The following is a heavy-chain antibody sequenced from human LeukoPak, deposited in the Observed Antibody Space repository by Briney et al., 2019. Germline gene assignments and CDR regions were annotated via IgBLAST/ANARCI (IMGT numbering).Heavy chain of an antibody. D-gene: IGHD6-19*01. CDR2: ITASGDYT. J-gene: IGHJ4*02. CDR1: GFTFNHY. CDR3: VNDLPASGWYS. Sequence: SGGSLRLSCVGSGFTFNHYMAWVRQSPGLGLEWVSAITASGDYTYYTDSVKGRFTISRDNSKNTLYLQMNNLRAEDTAIYYCVNDLPASGWYSCGQGTLVTVSS. V-gene: IGHV3-23*01.